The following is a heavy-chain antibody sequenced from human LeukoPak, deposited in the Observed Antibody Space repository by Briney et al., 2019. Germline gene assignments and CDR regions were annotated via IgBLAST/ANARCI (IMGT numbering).Heavy chain of an antibody. Sequence: SETLSLTCTVSGGSISSSRYYWSWIRQPAGKGLEWIGRIYTSGSTNYNPSLKSRVTMSVDTSKNQFSLKLSSVTAADTAVYYCARDPSYSSGWLDYWGQGTLVTVSS. CDR2: IYTSGST. CDR3: ARDPSYSSGWLDY. D-gene: IGHD6-19*01. V-gene: IGHV4-61*02. J-gene: IGHJ4*02. CDR1: GGSISSSRYY.